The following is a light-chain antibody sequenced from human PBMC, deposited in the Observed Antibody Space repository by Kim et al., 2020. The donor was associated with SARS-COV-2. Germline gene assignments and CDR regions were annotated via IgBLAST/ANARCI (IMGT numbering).Light chain of an antibody. CDR2: AAS. CDR1: QSIKTY. V-gene: IGKV1-39*01. Sequence: PASVGDSDTLTCQASQSIKTYLTLYQQTPGKAPTLLIYAASSLQSGVPSRFRRSGSGTDFTLTISSLQPEDFSTYYCHQSYTDPAFGQGTKV. J-gene: IGKJ1*01. CDR3: HQSYTDPA.